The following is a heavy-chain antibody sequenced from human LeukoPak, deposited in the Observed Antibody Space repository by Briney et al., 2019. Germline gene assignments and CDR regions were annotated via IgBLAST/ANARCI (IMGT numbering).Heavy chain of an antibody. CDR1: GFTFSAYG. CDR3: AKDANSKFSSLCSGGTCYSTFDY. Sequence: GSLRLSCAASGFTFSAYGMHWVRQAPGKGLEWVAVISYDGSNKYYEDSVKGRFTISRDNSKNTLSLQMNSLRTEDTALYYCAKDANSKFSSLCSGGTCYSTFDYWGQGTLVTVSS. V-gene: IGHV3-30*18. D-gene: IGHD2-15*01. J-gene: IGHJ4*02. CDR2: ISYDGSNK.